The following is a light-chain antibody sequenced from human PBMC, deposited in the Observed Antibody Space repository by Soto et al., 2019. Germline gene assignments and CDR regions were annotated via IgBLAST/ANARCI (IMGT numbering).Light chain of an antibody. V-gene: IGLV1-44*01. CDR3: AAWDDSLNGWV. CDR1: TSNIGSNT. Sequence: QAVVTQAPSASGTPGQRVTISCSGSTSNIGSNTVDWYQQLPGTAPKLLIYRNNQRPSGVPDRFSGSKSGTSASLAISGLQSEDEADYYCAAWDDSLNGWVFGGGTQLTVL. J-gene: IGLJ3*02. CDR2: RNN.